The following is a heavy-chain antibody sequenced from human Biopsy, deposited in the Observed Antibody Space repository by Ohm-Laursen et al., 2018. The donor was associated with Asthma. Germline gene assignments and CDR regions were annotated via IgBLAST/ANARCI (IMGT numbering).Heavy chain of an antibody. CDR2: INAGNGNT. J-gene: IGHJ3*02. CDR1: GYTFINYA. Sequence: ASVKVSCKASGYTFINYAIHWVRQAPGQRLEWMGWINAGNGNTKYSQKFQGRVTITRDTSACTAYMDLSSLRSEDTAVYYCARTYYDFLTGQVNDVFAIWGQGTMVTVSS. V-gene: IGHV1-3*01. CDR3: ARTYYDFLTGQVNDVFAI. D-gene: IGHD3-9*01.